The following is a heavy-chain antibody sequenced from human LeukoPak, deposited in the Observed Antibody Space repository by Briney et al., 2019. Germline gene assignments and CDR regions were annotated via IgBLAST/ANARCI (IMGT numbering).Heavy chain of an antibody. CDR2: IYYSGST. J-gene: IGHJ4*02. V-gene: IGHV4-59*12. Sequence: PSETLSLTRTVSGGSINSYYWSWIRQPAGKGLEWIGYIYYSGSTNYNPSLKSRVTISVDTSKNQFSLKLSSVTAADTAVYYCARVTIFGDLWGQGTLVTVSS. CDR1: GGSINSYY. CDR3: ARVTIFGDL. D-gene: IGHD3-3*01.